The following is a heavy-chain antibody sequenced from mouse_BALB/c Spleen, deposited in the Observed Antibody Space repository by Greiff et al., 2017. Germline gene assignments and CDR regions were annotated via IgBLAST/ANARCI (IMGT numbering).Heavy chain of an antibody. V-gene: IGHV1-80*01. J-gene: IGHJ4*01. Sequence: VKVVESGAELVRPGSSVKISCKASGYAFSSYWMNWVKQRPGQGLEWIGQIYPGDGDTNYNGKFKGKATLTADKSSSTAYMQLSSLTSEDSAVYFCARGGDYGNYYYAMDYWGQGTSVTVSS. CDR2: IYPGDGDT. D-gene: IGHD2-1*01. CDR1: GYAFSSYW. CDR3: ARGGDYGNYYYAMDY.